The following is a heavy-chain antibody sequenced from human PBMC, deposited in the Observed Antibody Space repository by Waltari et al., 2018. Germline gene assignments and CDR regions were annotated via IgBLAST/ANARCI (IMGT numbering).Heavy chain of an antibody. CDR1: GCIFGMFG. V-gene: IGHV3-30*02. CDR3: AKDAFGNTYLDF. CDR2: IWFDGSYK. Sequence: QVNLVESGGGVVQPGGSLRLSCTTSGCIFGMFGMPWVRQAPGKGLEWVALIWFDGSYKFYADSVRGRFTISRDNSARTLYLDMDSLRLDDTAMYYCAKDAFGNTYLDFWGQGTLVTVSS. J-gene: IGHJ4*02. D-gene: IGHD2-2*02.